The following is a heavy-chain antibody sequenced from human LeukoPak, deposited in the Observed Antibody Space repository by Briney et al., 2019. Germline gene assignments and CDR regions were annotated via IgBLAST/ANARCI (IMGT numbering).Heavy chain of an antibody. J-gene: IGHJ4*02. Sequence: SETLSLTCTVSGGSINSGTYYWSWIRQPAGKGLEWLGRIYTSGRASYNPSLNTRVTILVENSKNQFSLRLRSVTAADTAVYYCARDNEIAAAAFDSWGQGTLVTVSS. V-gene: IGHV4-61*02. D-gene: IGHD6-13*01. CDR3: ARDNEIAAAAFDS. CDR1: GGSINSGTYY. CDR2: IYTSGRA.